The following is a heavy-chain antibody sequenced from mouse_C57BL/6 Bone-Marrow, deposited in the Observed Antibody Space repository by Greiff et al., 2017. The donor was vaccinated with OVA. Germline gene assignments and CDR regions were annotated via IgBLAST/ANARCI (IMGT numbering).Heavy chain of an antibody. CDR1: GFTFSSYA. D-gene: IGHD2-1*01. V-gene: IGHV5-4*01. Sequence: EVQLVESGGGLVKPGGSLKLSCAASGFTFSSYAMSWVRQTPEKRLEWVATISDGGSYTYYPDNVKGRFTISRDNAKNNLYLQMSHLKSEDTAMYYCARVIYYGPYYFDYWGQDTTLTVSS. CDR3: ARVIYYGPYYFDY. CDR2: ISDGGSYT. J-gene: IGHJ2*01.